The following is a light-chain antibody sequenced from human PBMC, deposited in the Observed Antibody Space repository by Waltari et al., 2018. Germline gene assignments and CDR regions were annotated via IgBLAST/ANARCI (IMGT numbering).Light chain of an antibody. V-gene: IGLV1-47*01. Sequence: QSLVTQSPSASGTPGQRVTISCSGGSSNAEIHYVYWYQQFPGAAPNLLIYRSDQRPSGVPDRFSGSKSATSASLAISGLRSEDEAAYYCAVWDDSLSGPVFGGGTKLTVL. J-gene: IGLJ2*01. CDR3: AVWDDSLSGPV. CDR1: SSNAEIHY. CDR2: RSD.